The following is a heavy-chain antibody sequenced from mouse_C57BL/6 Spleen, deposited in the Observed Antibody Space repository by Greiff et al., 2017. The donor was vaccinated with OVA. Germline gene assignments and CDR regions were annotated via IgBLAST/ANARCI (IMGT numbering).Heavy chain of an antibody. CDR2: ISGGGGNT. D-gene: IGHD1-1*01. V-gene: IGHV5-9*01. Sequence: EVMLVESGGGLVKPGGSLKLSCAASGFTFSSYTMSWVRQTPEKRLEWVATISGGGGNTYYPDSVKGRFTISRDNAKNTLYLQMSSLRSEDTALYYCARHEDYGSSYVRNYYAMDYWGQGTSVTVSS. J-gene: IGHJ4*01. CDR1: GFTFSSYT. CDR3: ARHEDYGSSYVRNYYAMDY.